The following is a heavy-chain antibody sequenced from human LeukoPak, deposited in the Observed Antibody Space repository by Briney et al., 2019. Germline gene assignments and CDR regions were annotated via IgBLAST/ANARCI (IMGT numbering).Heavy chain of an antibody. V-gene: IGHV4-4*07. D-gene: IGHD3-16*02. CDR1: GGSISSYH. J-gene: IGHJ3*02. CDR2: IYTSGST. CDR3: ARDRLRWDYVWGSYRYCAFDI. Sequence: SETLSLTCTVSGGSISSYHWSLIRQPAGKGLEWIGRIYTSGSTNYNPSLKSRVTMSVDTSKNQFSLKLSSVTAADTAVYYCARDRLRWDYVWGSYRYCAFDIWGQGTMVTVSS.